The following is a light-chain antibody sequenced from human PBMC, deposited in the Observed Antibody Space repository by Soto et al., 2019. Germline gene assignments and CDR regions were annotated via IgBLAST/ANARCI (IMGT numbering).Light chain of an antibody. Sequence: DIQMTQSPSSLSASVGDRVTITCRASQSISSYLNWYQQKPGKAPKLLIYAASSLQSGVPSRFRGSGSGTDFTLTISSLQPEDFATYYCLQHNTYPFTFGQGTKLEI. CDR3: LQHNTYPFT. J-gene: IGKJ2*01. CDR1: QSISSY. V-gene: IGKV1-39*01. CDR2: AAS.